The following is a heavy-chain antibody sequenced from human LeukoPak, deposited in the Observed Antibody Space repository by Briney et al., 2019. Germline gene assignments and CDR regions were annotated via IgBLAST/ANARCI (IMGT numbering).Heavy chain of an antibody. V-gene: IGHV3-11*01. J-gene: IGHJ4*02. CDR1: GFTFSGHY. CDR3: AREYPQRPYFDY. CDR2: ISSSGSTL. Sequence: GGSLRLSCAASGFTFSGHYMSWIRQAPGKGLEWVSYISSSGSTLFYADSVKGRFTISRDNAKNSLYLQMSSLRADDTAVYYCAREYPQRPYFDYWGQGTLVTVST.